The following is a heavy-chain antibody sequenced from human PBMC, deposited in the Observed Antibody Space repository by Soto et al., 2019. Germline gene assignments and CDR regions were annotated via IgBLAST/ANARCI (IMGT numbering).Heavy chain of an antibody. CDR2: IYPGDSDT. J-gene: IGHJ5*02. Sequence: GESLKISCKGSGYSFTSYWIGWVRQMPGKGLEWMGIIYPGDSDTRYSPSFQGQVTISVDKSISTAYLQWSSLKASDTAMYYCARQGRITMVRGVIKNNWFDPWGQGTLVTVSS. V-gene: IGHV5-51*01. CDR3: ARQGRITMVRGVIKNNWFDP. CDR1: GYSFTSYW. D-gene: IGHD3-10*01.